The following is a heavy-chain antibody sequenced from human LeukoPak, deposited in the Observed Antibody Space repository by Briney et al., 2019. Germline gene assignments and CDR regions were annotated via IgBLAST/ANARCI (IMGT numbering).Heavy chain of an antibody. CDR1: GFTFSSNY. V-gene: IGHV3-53*01. J-gene: IGHJ4*02. CDR2: IYSGGST. CDR3: ARGRYSSGWYGVDY. Sequence: GGSLRLSCAASGFTFSSNYMSWVRQAPGKGLEGVSVIYSGGSTYYADSVKGRFTISRDNSKNTLYLQMNSLRAEDTAVYYCARGRYSSGWYGVDYWGQGTLVTVSS. D-gene: IGHD6-19*01.